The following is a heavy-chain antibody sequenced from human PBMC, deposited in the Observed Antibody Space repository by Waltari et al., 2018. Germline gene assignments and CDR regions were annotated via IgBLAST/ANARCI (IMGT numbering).Heavy chain of an antibody. CDR3: ARDGGGYCSSTSCSTDWFDP. CDR1: GGSISSSSYY. CDR2: IYYSGST. D-gene: IGHD2-2*01. V-gene: IGHV4-39*07. Sequence: QLQLQESGPGLVKPSETLSLTCTVSGGSISSSSYYWGWIRQPPGKGLEWIGSIYYSGSTYYNPSLKSRVTISVDTSKNQFSLKLSSVTAADTAVYYCARDGGGYCSSTSCSTDWFDPWGQGTLVTVSS. J-gene: IGHJ5*02.